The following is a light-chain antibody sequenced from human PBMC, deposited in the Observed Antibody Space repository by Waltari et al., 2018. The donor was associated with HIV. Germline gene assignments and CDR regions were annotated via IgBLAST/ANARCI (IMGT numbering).Light chain of an antibody. Sequence: PSASGTPGQRVTVSCSGSRTNIGSNTVNWYQQLPGTAPKLLIYSNNQRPSGVPDRFSGSKSGTSASLAISGLQSDDEADYYCAAWDDSLGAHYVFGTGTKVTVL. CDR3: AAWDDSLGAHYV. V-gene: IGLV1-44*01. CDR2: SNN. CDR1: RTNIGSNT. J-gene: IGLJ1*01.